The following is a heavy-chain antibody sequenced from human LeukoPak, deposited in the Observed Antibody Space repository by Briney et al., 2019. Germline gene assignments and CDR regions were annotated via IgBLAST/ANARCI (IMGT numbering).Heavy chain of an antibody. Sequence: SVKVSCKASGGTFSSYAISWVRQAPGQRLEWMGGIIPIFGTANYAQKFQGRVTITADESTSTAYMELSSLRSEDTAVYYCARDICTNGVCYIWFDPWGQGTLVTVSS. D-gene: IGHD2-8*01. J-gene: IGHJ5*02. CDR3: ARDICTNGVCYIWFDP. CDR1: GGTFSSYA. CDR2: IIPIFGTA. V-gene: IGHV1-69*13.